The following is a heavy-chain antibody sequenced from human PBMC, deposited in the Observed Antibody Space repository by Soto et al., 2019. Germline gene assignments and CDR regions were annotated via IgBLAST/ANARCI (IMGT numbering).Heavy chain of an antibody. CDR1: GSTFSSYA. CDR3: ARDLGRFLEWLLRAVGY. Sequence: PGGSLRLSCAASGSTFSSYAMHWVRQAPGKGLEWVAVISYDGSNKYYADSVKGRFTISRDNSKNTLYLQMNSLRAEDTAVYYCARDLGRFLEWLLRAVGYWGQGTLVTVSS. V-gene: IGHV3-30-3*01. D-gene: IGHD3-3*01. J-gene: IGHJ4*02. CDR2: ISYDGSNK.